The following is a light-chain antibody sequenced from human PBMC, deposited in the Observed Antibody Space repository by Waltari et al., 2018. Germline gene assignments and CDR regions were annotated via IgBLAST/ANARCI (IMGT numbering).Light chain of an antibody. CDR2: EVS. Sequence: QSALTQPPSASGSPGQSVTISCTGTSSDAAGYNYVSWYQRHPAKAPKVMIYEVSKRPSGVPDRFSGSKSGNTASLTVSGLQAEDEADYYCSSYAGSNNLVFGGGTKLTVL. CDR3: SSYAGSNNLV. V-gene: IGLV2-8*01. CDR1: SSDAAGYNY. J-gene: IGLJ2*01.